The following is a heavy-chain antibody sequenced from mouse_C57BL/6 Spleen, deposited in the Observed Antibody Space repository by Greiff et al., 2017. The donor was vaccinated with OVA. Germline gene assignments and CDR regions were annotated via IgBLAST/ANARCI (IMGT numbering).Heavy chain of an antibody. CDR2: INPYNGGT. CDR1: GYTFPAYY. D-gene: IGHD1-1*02. V-gene: IGHV1-19*01. J-gene: IGHJ4*01. CDR3: ARGGLWLYYYAMDY. Sequence: VQLQQSGPVLVKPGASVKMSCKASGYTFPAYYMNWVKQSHGKSLEWIGVINPYNGGTSYNQKFKGKATLTVAKSSSTAYMELNSLTSEDSAVYYCARGGLWLYYYAMDYWGQGTSVTVSS.